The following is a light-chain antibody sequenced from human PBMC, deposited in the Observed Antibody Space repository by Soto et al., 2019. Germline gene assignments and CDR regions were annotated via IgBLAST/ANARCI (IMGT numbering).Light chain of an antibody. Sequence: QSVLTQPSSVSGSLGQSITVSCTGSSSDVGGYNYVSWYQQHPGRAPKLIIYEVSHRPSGVSNRFSGSKSGNTASLTISGLQTDDDALYHCSAFTGGSTLYVFGTGTKLTVL. CDR3: SAFTGGSTLYV. CDR1: SSDVGGYNY. CDR2: EVS. V-gene: IGLV2-14*01. J-gene: IGLJ1*01.